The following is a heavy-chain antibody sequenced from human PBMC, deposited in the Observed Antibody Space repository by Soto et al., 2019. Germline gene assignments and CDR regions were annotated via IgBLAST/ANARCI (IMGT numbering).Heavy chain of an antibody. CDR1: GFTVSSNY. CDR3: ARDGLGSPNYFDY. J-gene: IGHJ4*02. Sequence: GGSLRLSCAASGFTVSSNYMSWVRQAPGKGLEWVSVIYSGGSTYYADSVKGRFTISRDNSKNTLYLQMNSLRAEDTAVYYCARDGLGSPNYFDYWGQGTLVTVSS. V-gene: IGHV3-53*01. CDR2: IYSGGST. D-gene: IGHD3-10*01.